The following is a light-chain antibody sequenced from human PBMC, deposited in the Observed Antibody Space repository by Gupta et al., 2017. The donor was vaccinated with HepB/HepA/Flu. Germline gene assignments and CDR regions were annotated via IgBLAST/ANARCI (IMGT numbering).Light chain of an antibody. CDR2: WAS. J-gene: IGKJ4*01. CDR1: QSVLYSSNNKNY. V-gene: IGKV4-1*01. Sequence: DIVMTQSPDSLAVSLGERATINCKSSQSVLYSSNNKNYLAWYQQKPGQPPKLLIYWASTRESGVPDRFSGSGSGTDFTLTISSLQAEDVAVYYCQQEYSTPITFGRGTKVDIK. CDR3: QQEYSTPIT.